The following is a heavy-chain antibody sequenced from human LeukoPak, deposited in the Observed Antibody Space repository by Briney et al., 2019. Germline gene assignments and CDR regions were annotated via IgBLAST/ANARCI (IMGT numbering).Heavy chain of an antibody. CDR2: MHYSGST. CDR3: ARLHDAFDI. J-gene: IGHJ3*02. Sequence: SETLSLTCTVSGGSISSSSYYWGWIRQPPGKGLEWIGSMHYSGSTYYNPSLKSRVTISVDTAKNQFSLKLSSVTAADTAVYYCARLHDAFDIWGQGTMVTVSS. CDR1: GGSISSSSYY. V-gene: IGHV4-39*07.